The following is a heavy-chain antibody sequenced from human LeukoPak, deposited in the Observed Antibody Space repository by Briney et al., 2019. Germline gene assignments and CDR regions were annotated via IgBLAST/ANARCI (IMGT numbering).Heavy chain of an antibody. J-gene: IGHJ4*02. CDR2: IIPIFGTA. Sequence: ASVKVSCKASGGTFSSYAISWVRQAPGQGLEWMGGIIPIFGTANYAQKFQGRVTITTDESTSTAYMELSSLRSEDTAVYYCARAGGYYYVQYYFDYWGQGTLATVSS. V-gene: IGHV1-69*05. D-gene: IGHD3-22*01. CDR1: GGTFSSYA. CDR3: ARAGGYYYVQYYFDY.